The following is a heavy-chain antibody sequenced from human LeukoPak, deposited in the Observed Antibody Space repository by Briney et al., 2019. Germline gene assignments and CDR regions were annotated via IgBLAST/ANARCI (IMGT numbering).Heavy chain of an antibody. J-gene: IGHJ4*02. V-gene: IGHV3-7*05. CDR1: GFVFSTNW. Sequence: PGGSLRLSCAASGFVFSTNWVTWVRQAPGKGLEWVANIIQDGTEKYYGDSVKGRFTISRDNSKNTLYLQMNSLRADDTAVYYCAKARGSSVYEQFDYWGQGTQVTVSP. D-gene: IGHD5/OR15-5a*01. CDR2: IIQDGTEK. CDR3: AKARGSSVYEQFDY.